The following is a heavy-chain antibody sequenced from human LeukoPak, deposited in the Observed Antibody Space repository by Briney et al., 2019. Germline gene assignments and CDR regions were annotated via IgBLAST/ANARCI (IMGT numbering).Heavy chain of an antibody. J-gene: IGHJ4*02. D-gene: IGHD1-26*01. Sequence: GGSLRLSCAASGFTFSSYSMNWVRQAPGKGLEWVSYISSSGSTIYYTDSVKGRFTISRDNAKKSLCLQMNSLRAEDTAVYYCARSLSGTYRIFDYWGQGTLVTVSS. CDR2: ISSSGSTI. V-gene: IGHV3-48*04. CDR3: ARSLSGTYRIFDY. CDR1: GFTFSSYS.